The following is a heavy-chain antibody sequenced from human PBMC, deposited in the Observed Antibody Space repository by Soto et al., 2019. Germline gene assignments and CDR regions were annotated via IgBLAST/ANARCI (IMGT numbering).Heavy chain of an antibody. D-gene: IGHD2-15*01. CDR3: ARGLVVVAATQGNFDY. Sequence: SETLSLTCAVYGGSFSGYYWSWIRQPPGKGLEWIGEINHSGSPNYNPSLKSRVTISVDTSKNHFSLKLSSVTAADTAVYYCARGLVVVAATQGNFDYWGQGTLVTVSS. CDR1: GGSFSGYY. CDR2: INHSGSP. J-gene: IGHJ4*02. V-gene: IGHV4-34*01.